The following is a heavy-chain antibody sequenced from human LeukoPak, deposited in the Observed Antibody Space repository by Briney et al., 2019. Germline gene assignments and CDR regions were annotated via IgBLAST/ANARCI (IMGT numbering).Heavy chain of an antibody. D-gene: IGHD3-22*01. CDR3: ARWPYYDNV. CDR1: GGSISSYY. V-gene: IGHV4-59*01. Sequence: SETLSLTCTVSGGSISSYYWSWIWQPPGKGLEWIGYICYSGSTNYNPSPKSRVTISVDTSKNQFSLKLSSVTAADTAVYYCARWPYYDNVWGQGTMVTVSS. J-gene: IGHJ3*01. CDR2: ICYSGST.